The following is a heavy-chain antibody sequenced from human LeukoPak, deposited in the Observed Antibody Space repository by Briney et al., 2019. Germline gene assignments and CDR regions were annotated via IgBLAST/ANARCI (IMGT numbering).Heavy chain of an antibody. CDR3: ARDLGRRRYNPEFDY. Sequence: GGSLRLSCAASGFSFNTYSMNWVRQAPGKGLEWVSSISSDSSSIYYADSVKGRFTISRDNAKNSLYLQMNSLRVEDTAVYYCARDLGRRRYNPEFDYWGQGTLVTVSP. J-gene: IGHJ4*02. V-gene: IGHV3-21*01. CDR1: GFSFNTYS. CDR2: ISSDSSSI. D-gene: IGHD1-14*01.